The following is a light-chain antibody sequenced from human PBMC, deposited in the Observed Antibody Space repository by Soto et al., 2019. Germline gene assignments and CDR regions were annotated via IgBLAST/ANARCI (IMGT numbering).Light chain of an antibody. V-gene: IGLV1-44*01. J-gene: IGLJ1*01. CDR2: SNN. CDR1: SSNIGSNT. CDR3: AAWDDSLNGFYV. Sequence: QLVLTQPPSASGTPGQRVTISCSGSSSNIGSNTVNWYQQLPGTAPKLLIYSNNQRPSGVPDRFSGSKSGTSASLAISGLQSDDEAEYYCAAWDDSLNGFYVFGSGTKVTVL.